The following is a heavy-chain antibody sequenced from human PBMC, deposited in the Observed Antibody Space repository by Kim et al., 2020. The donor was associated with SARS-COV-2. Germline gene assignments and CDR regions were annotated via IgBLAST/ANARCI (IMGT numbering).Heavy chain of an antibody. Sequence: GGSLRLSCAASGFTFSSYWMTWVRQAPGKGLEWVANIKEDGSQTYYVDSLKGRFTISRDNAKNSLYLQMNSLRAEDTAVYYCARDPTRRFDYWCQGTLVT. CDR2: IKEDGSQT. V-gene: IGHV3-7*03. CDR1: GFTFSSYW. CDR3: ARDPTRRFDY. D-gene: IGHD1-1*01. J-gene: IGHJ4*02.